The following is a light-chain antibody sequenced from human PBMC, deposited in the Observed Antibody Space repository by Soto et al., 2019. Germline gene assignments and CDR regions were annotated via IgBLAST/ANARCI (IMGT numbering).Light chain of an antibody. V-gene: IGKV3-15*01. J-gene: IGKJ1*01. CDR3: EQYNYWPRT. CDR1: QSVSSY. Sequence: EIVLTQSPATLSLSPGERATLSCRASQSVSSYLAWYQQKPGQAPGLLIYDASTRATGIPARFSGSGSGTEFTLTISSLQSEDFAVYYCEQYNYWPRTFGQGTKVDIK. CDR2: DAS.